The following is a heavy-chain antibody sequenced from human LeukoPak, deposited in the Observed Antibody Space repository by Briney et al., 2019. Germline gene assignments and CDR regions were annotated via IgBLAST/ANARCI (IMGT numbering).Heavy chain of an antibody. Sequence: SETLSLTCAVYGGSFSGYYWSWIRQPPGKGLEWIGEINHSGSTNYNPSLKSRVTISVDTSKNQFSLKLSSVTAADTAVYYCARAGGQQLGFYYYYYGMDVWGQGTTVTVSS. CDR1: GGSFSGYY. CDR2: INHSGST. V-gene: IGHV4-34*01. D-gene: IGHD6-13*01. J-gene: IGHJ6*02. CDR3: ARAGGQQLGFYYYYYGMDV.